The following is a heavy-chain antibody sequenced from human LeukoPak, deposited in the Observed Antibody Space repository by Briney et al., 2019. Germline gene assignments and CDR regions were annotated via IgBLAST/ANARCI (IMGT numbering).Heavy chain of an antibody. V-gene: IGHV3-23*01. CDR3: AKYGETGRYYYYYMDV. Sequence: GGSLRLSCAASGFTFSIYAMSWVRQAPGKGLEWVSAISGSGGTAYYADSVKGRFTISRDNSKNTLYLQMNSLRAEDTAVYYCAKYGETGRYYYYYMDVWGKGTTVTVSS. D-gene: IGHD1-1*01. J-gene: IGHJ6*03. CDR2: ISGSGGTA. CDR1: GFTFSIYA.